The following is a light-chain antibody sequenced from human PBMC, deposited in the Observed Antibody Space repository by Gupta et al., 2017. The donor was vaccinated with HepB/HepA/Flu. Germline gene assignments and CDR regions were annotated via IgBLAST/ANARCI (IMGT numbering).Light chain of an antibody. J-gene: IGLJ2*01. CDR2: DVT. V-gene: IGLV2-14*03. Sequence: QSALTQPASVSGSPGQSITISCTGSRSDIGNNKYVSWYQQHPGKAPKLIIYDVTNRPSGVSNRFSGSKSGNTASLTISGLQAEDEGDYYYCSSYTGNILFDGGTKLTVL. CDR3: SSYTGNIL. CDR1: RSDIGNNKY.